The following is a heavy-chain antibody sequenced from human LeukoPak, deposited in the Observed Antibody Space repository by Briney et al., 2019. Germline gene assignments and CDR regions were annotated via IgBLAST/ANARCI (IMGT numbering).Heavy chain of an antibody. CDR3: ATAIMVRAMNYFDY. CDR1: GYTLTELS. J-gene: IGHJ4*02. CDR2: FDPEDGET. D-gene: IGHD3-10*01. V-gene: IGHV1-24*01. Sequence: GASVKVSCKVSGYTLTELSMHWVRQAPGKGVEWMGGFDPEDGETIYAQKFQGRVTMTEDTSTDTAYMELSSLRSEDTAVYYCATAIMVRAMNYFDYWGQGTLVTVSS.